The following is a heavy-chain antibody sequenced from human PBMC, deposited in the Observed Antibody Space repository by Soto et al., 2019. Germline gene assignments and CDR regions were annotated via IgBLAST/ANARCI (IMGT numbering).Heavy chain of an antibody. D-gene: IGHD6-19*01. J-gene: IGHJ4*02. V-gene: IGHV3-33*08. CDR1: GFTFSNHG. Sequence: LRLSCAASGFTFSNHGMHWVRQAPGKGLEWITVIRYDGTNRFYADSVKGRFTISRDISENTVFLQMNSLRAEDTAVYYCGRESSSGRRDRIDYWGQGTLVTVSS. CDR3: GRESSSGRRDRIDY. CDR2: IRYDGTNR.